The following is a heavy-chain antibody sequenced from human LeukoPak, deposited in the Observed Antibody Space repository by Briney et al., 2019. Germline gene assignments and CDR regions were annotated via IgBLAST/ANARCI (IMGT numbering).Heavy chain of an antibody. Sequence: PGGSLRLSCAASGFTFSSYWMSWVRQAPGKGLEWVANIKQDGSEKYYVDSVKGRFTISRDNAKNSLYLQMNSLRAEDTAVYYCASNGYCSGGSCYSGDYWGQGTLVTVSS. CDR1: GFTFSSYW. D-gene: IGHD2-15*01. V-gene: IGHV3-7*01. CDR3: ASNGYCSGGSCYSGDY. J-gene: IGHJ4*02. CDR2: IKQDGSEK.